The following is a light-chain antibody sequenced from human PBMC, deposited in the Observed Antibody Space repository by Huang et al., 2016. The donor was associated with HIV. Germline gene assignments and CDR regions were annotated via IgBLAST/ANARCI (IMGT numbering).Light chain of an antibody. V-gene: IGKV3-15*01. CDR2: GAS. Sequence: EMVMTQSPDTLSVSPGESVTLSCRASQGISSNLAWYHQKPGRAPRLRIHGASTRGAGIPARFSGSGSEIAFSLTINSLQSEDSAIYYCLQYNNWPRTFGQGTKLEIK. CDR3: LQYNNWPRT. J-gene: IGKJ2*01. CDR1: QGISSN.